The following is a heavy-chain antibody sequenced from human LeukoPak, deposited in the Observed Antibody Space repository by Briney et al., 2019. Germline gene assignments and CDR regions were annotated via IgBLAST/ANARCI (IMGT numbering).Heavy chain of an antibody. D-gene: IGHD1-14*01. Sequence: GGSLRLSCAAYGFTFSSYSMNWVRQAPGKGLEWVSSISSSSSYIYYADSVKGRFTISRDNAKNSLYLQMNSLRAEDTAAYYCARGPQPGLDYWGQGTLVTVSS. V-gene: IGHV3-21*01. CDR1: GFTFSSYS. CDR3: ARGPQPGLDY. J-gene: IGHJ4*02. CDR2: ISSSSSYI.